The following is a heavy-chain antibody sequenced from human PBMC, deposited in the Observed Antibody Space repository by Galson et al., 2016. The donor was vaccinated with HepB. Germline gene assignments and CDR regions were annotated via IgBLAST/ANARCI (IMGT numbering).Heavy chain of an antibody. J-gene: IGHJ3*02. D-gene: IGHD5-24*01. CDR2: IDWGDDK. CDR3: ARIKGRRDGYNFHNAFDI. V-gene: IGHV2-70*01. CDR1: GFSLSTSGMC. Sequence: PALVKPTQTLTLTCTFSGFSLSTSGMCVSWIRQPPGRALEWLALIDWGDDKYYSTSLKTRLTISKDTSKNQVDLTMTNMDPVDTATYYCARIKGRRDGYNFHNAFDIWGQGTMVTVSS.